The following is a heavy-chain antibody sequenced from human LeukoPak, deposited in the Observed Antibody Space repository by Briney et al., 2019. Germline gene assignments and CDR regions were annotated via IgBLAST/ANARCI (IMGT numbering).Heavy chain of an antibody. V-gene: IGHV3-21*01. J-gene: IGHJ4*02. CDR1: GFTFSSYS. Sequence: GGSLRLSCAASGFTFSSYSMNWVRQAPGKGLEWVSSISSSSSYIYYADSVKGRFTISRDNAKNSLYLQMNSLRAEDTAVYYCARDRYYDILTGYEDPYYFDYWGQGTLVTVSS. CDR2: ISSSSSYI. D-gene: IGHD3-9*01. CDR3: ARDRYYDILTGYEDPYYFDY.